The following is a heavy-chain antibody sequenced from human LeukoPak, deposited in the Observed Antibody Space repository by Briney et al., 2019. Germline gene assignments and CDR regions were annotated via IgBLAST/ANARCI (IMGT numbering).Heavy chain of an antibody. J-gene: IGHJ3*01. CDR2: ISYDGSNK. V-gene: IGHV3-30*03. CDR3: ARPAQVDGSIDVFDL. D-gene: IGHD2-15*01. CDR1: GFTFSSYG. Sequence: GGSLRLSCAASGFTFSSYGMHWVRQAPGKGLEWVAVISYDGSNKYYADSVKGRFTISRDNSKDTLYLQMYGLRVEDTALYYCARPAQVDGSIDVFDLWGQGTMVTVSS.